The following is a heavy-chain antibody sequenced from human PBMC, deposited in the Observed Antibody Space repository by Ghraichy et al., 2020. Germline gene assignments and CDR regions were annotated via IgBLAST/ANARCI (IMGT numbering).Heavy chain of an antibody. CDR1: EYSFTAYP. D-gene: IGHD3-10*01. V-gene: IGHV1-3*04. J-gene: IGHJ4*02. CDR3: ARGTTMVQGASD. Sequence: ASVKVSCKTSEYSFTAYPIHWVRQAPGQGLEWMGWIQTANGKPKYSQRFQDRITITRDTSARTVYMELSSLRSQDTAVYYCARGTTMVQGASDWGQGTQVTVSS. CDR2: IQTANGKP.